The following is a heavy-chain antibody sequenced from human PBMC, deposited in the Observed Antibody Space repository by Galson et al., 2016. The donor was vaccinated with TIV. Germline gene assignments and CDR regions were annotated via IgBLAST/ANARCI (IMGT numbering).Heavy chain of an antibody. CDR1: GFTFGNYW. CDR2: IDKDGNEK. D-gene: IGHD3-3*01. CDR3: ARLLEWTHEAFDT. V-gene: IGHV3-7*01. J-gene: IGHJ3*02. Sequence: LRLSCAASGFTFGNYWMSWVRQAPGKGLEWVANIDKDGNEKYYVDSVKGRFAISRDNAKNTLYLQMNSLRAEDMAIFYCARLLEWTHEAFDTWGQGTMVTVSA.